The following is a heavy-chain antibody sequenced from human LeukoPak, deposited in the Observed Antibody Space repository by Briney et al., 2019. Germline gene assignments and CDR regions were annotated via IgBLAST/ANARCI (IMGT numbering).Heavy chain of an antibody. CDR3: ARAAEISALDN. CDR2: IKQYGSEK. V-gene: IGHV3-7*05. Sequence: GRSLRLSCEASGFRFSNYWMSWVRQAPGKGLEWVATIKQYGSEKYYVDSVKGRFTISRDNAKKSLFLQMDSLRGEDTAVYYCARAAEISALDNWGQGTLVTVSS. CDR1: GFRFSNYW. D-gene: IGHD6-13*01. J-gene: IGHJ4*02.